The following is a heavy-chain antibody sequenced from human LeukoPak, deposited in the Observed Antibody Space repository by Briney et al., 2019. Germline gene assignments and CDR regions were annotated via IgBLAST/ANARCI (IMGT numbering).Heavy chain of an antibody. Sequence: GGSLRLSCAASGFTVSSNHMSWVRQAPGKGLEWVSVIYSAGSIHYADSVKGRFTTSRDNFKNTLYLQMNSLRAEDTAVYYCARDPRGIAVVGIGDYWGQGTQVTVSS. D-gene: IGHD6-19*01. V-gene: IGHV3-53*01. J-gene: IGHJ4*02. CDR2: IYSAGSI. CDR3: ARDPRGIAVVGIGDY. CDR1: GFTVSSNH.